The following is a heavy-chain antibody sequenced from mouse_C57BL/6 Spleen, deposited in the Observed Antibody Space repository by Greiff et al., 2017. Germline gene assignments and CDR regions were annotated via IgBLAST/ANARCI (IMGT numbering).Heavy chain of an antibody. CDR1: GYTFTSYW. Sequence: QVQLQQPGAELVMPGASVKLSCKASGYTFTSYWMHWVKQRPGQGLEWIGEIDPSDSYTNYNQKFKGKSTLTVDKSSSTAYMQLSSLTSEDSAVXYCARRAVVATRYFDVWGTGTTVTVSS. D-gene: IGHD1-1*01. CDR3: ARRAVVATRYFDV. V-gene: IGHV1-69*01. J-gene: IGHJ1*03. CDR2: IDPSDSYT.